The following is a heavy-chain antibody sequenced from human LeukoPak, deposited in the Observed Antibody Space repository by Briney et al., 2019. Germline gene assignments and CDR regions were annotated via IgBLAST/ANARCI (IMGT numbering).Heavy chain of an antibody. D-gene: IGHD6-19*01. V-gene: IGHV3-53*01. Sequence: GGSLRLSCAASGLTVSSYYMSWVRQAPDKLLEWVSVIYRGGDTYYGDSVKGRFTISRDTSKNTLYLQMNSLRVEDTAVYFCARSLDSSGSHPKNYLDYWGHGTLVTVSS. CDR2: IYRGGDT. J-gene: IGHJ4*01. CDR3: ARSLDSSGSHPKNYLDY. CDR1: GLTVSSYY.